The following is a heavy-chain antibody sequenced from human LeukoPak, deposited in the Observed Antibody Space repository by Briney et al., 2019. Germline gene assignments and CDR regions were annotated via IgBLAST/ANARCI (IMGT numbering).Heavy chain of an antibody. CDR1: GGTFSSYA. CDR2: IIPIFGTA. Sequence: GASVKVSCKASGGTFSSYAISWVRQAPGQGLEWMGGIIPIFGTANYAQKFQGRVTITTDESTSTAYMELSSLRSEDTAVYYCAKGYSSGWHNWFDPWGQGTLVTVSS. V-gene: IGHV1-69*05. CDR3: AKGYSSGWHNWFDP. J-gene: IGHJ5*02. D-gene: IGHD6-19*01.